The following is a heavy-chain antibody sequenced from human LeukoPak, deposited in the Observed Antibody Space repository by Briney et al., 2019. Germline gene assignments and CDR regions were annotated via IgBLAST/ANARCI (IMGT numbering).Heavy chain of an antibody. D-gene: IGHD6-19*01. V-gene: IGHV4-34*01. J-gene: IGHJ6*03. CDR1: GGSFSGYY. Sequence: SETLSLTCAVYGGSFSGYYWSWIRQPPGKGLEWIGEINHSGSTIYNPSLKSRVTISVDTSKNQFSLKLSSVTAADTAVYYCARLGVPAVAGTRTYYYYYYMDVWGKGTTVTVSS. CDR2: INHSGST. CDR3: ARLGVPAVAGTRTYYYYYYMDV.